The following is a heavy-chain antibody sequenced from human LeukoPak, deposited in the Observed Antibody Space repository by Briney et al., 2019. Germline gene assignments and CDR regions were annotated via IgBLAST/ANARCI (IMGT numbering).Heavy chain of an antibody. J-gene: IGHJ4*02. Sequence: ASVTVSCKASGYTFTSYGISWVRPAPGQGLEWMGWISAYNGNTNYAQKLQGRVTMTTDTSTSTAYMELRSLRSDDTAVYYCARENDFWSGEYYFDYWGQGTLVTVSS. CDR1: GYTFTSYG. CDR3: ARENDFWSGEYYFDY. V-gene: IGHV1-18*01. D-gene: IGHD3-3*01. CDR2: ISAYNGNT.